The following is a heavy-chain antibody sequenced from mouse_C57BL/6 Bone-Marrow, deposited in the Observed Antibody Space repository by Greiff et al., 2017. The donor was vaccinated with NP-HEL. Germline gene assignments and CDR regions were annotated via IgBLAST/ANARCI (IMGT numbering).Heavy chain of an antibody. J-gene: IGHJ2*01. CDR1: GYTFTSYG. CDR2: IYPRSGNT. Sequence: QVHVKQSGAELARPGASVKLSCKASGYTFTSYGISWVKQRTGQGLEWIGEIYPRSGNTYYNEKFKGKATLTADKSSSTAYMELRSLTSEDSAVYFCARRDHYYGSSSFVYWGQGTTLTVSS. D-gene: IGHD1-1*01. V-gene: IGHV1-81*01. CDR3: ARRDHYYGSSSFVY.